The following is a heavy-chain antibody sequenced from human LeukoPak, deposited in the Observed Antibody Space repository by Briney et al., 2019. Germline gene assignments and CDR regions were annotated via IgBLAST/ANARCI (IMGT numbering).Heavy chain of an antibody. CDR3: ARDSTHYDILTGWDYYGMDV. J-gene: IGHJ6*02. V-gene: IGHV3-48*02. CDR1: GFTFSSYS. CDR2: IICSSSTI. Sequence: PGGSLRLSCAASGFTFSSYSMNWVRQAPGKGLEWVSYIICSSSTIYYADSVKGRFTISRDNAMNSLYLQMNSLRDEDTAVYYCARDSTHYDILTGWDYYGMDVWGQGTTVTVSS. D-gene: IGHD3-9*01.